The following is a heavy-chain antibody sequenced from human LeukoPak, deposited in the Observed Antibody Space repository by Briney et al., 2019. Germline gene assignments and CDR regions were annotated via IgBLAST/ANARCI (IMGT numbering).Heavy chain of an antibody. CDR1: GFTVSSNY. D-gene: IGHD3-16*01. Sequence: TGGSLRLSCAASGFTVSSNYMSWVRQAPGKGLEWVSVIYSGGSTYYADSVKGRFTISRHNSKSTLYLQMNSLRAEDTAVYYCARGQFNGGELNYWGQGTLVTVSS. J-gene: IGHJ4*02. CDR3: ARGQFNGGELNY. V-gene: IGHV3-53*04. CDR2: IYSGGST.